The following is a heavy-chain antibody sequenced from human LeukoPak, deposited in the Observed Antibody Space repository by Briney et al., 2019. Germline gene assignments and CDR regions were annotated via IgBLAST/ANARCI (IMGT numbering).Heavy chain of an antibody. D-gene: IGHD4-23*01. CDR3: VRDSGWELRHFFFDD. Sequence: ASVKVSCKASGYTVTSYSINWVRRAPGQGLEWMGWISPSNGDTSYAQKVQDRVTMTTDTSTTTVYMELRSLGSDDTAIYYCVRDSGWELRHFFFDDWGQGTLVTVSS. J-gene: IGHJ4*02. CDR1: GYTVTSYS. CDR2: ISPSNGDT. V-gene: IGHV1-18*04.